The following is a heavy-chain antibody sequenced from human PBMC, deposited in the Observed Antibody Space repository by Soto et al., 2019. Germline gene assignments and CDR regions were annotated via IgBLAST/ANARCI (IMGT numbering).Heavy chain of an antibody. J-gene: IGHJ3*02. CDR2: ISGSGGST. CDR3: AKDWPQYSSSWYHSDAFDI. Sequence: WVSLRLSCAASGLTCSSYAMSWVRQAPGTVLEWVSAISGSGGSTYYADSVQGRFTIARDNSKNTLYLQMNSLRAQDTAVYYCAKDWPQYSSSWYHSDAFDIWGQGTMVTVS. D-gene: IGHD6-13*01. V-gene: IGHV3-23*01. CDR1: GLTCSSYA.